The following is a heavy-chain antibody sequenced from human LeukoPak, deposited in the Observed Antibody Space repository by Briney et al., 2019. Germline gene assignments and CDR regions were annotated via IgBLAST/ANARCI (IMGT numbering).Heavy chain of an antibody. CDR2: IRSKANSYAT. CDR3: TRPVWETDYYYGMDV. V-gene: IGHV3-73*01. Sequence: PGGSLRLSCAASGFTFSGSAMHWVRQASGKGLEWVGRIRSKANSYATAYAASVKGRFTISRDDSKNTAYLQMNSLKTEDTAVYYCTRPVWETDYYYGMDVWGQGTTVTVSS. J-gene: IGHJ6*02. D-gene: IGHD1-26*01. CDR1: GFTFSGSA.